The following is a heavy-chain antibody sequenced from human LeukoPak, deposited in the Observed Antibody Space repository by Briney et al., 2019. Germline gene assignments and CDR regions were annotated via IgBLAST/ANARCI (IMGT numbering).Heavy chain of an antibody. V-gene: IGHV3-21*04. J-gene: IGHJ4*02. CDR1: GFTFSSYT. CDR2: ISIGSHYI. CDR3: ALPRSD. Sequence: PGGSLRLSCVASGFTFSSYTMNWVRQAPGRGLEWVSSISIGSHYIDYADSVKGRFTISRDNAKNSLYLQMNSLRAEDTAIYYCALPRSDSGQGTLVTVSS.